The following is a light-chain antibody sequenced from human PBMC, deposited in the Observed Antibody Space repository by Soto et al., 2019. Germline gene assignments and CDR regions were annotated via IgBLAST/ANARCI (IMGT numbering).Light chain of an antibody. V-gene: IGLV2-14*01. CDR3: SSYRITTVV. CDR2: EVR. Sequence: QSVLTQPASVSGSPGQSITISCTGTSSDIGSYNYVAWYQQFPGKTPKLIIYEVRNRPSGVSFRFSGSKSGNTASLTISGLQAEDEADYYCSSYRITTVVFGSGTKVTVL. CDR1: SSDIGSYNY. J-gene: IGLJ1*01.